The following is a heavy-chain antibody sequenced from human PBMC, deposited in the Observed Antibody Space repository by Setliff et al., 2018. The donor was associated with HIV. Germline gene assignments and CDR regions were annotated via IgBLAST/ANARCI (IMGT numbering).Heavy chain of an antibody. J-gene: IGHJ4*02. CDR1: GYTFTDYA. V-gene: IGHV1-3*04. Sequence: ASVKVSCKTSGYTFTDYAIHWVRQAPGQRLEWLGWINTANGNTQYSLEFQGRVSFSRDTSATTAYLDFYRLRPEDTAVYYCARETQTGSGSYLVWGQGALVTVSS. CDR3: ARETQTGSGSYLV. CDR2: INTANGNT. D-gene: IGHD3-10*01.